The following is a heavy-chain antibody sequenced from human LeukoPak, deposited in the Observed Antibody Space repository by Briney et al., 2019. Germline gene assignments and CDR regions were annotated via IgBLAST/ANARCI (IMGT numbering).Heavy chain of an antibody. CDR2: ISGSGGST. D-gene: IGHD5-24*01. V-gene: IGHV3-23*01. J-gene: IGHJ4*02. CDR1: GFTFSSYA. CDR3: AEMATIATFFDY. Sequence: GGSLRLSCAASGFTFSSYAMSWVRQAPGKGLEWVSAISGSGGSTYYADSVKGRFTISRDNSKNTLYLQVNSLRAEDTAVYYCAEMATIATFFDYWGQGTLVTVSS.